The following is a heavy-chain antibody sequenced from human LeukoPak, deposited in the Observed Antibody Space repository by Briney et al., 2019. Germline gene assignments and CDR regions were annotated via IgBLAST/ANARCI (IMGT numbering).Heavy chain of an antibody. CDR1: VGSFSGYY. Sequence: PSETLSLTCAVYVGSFSGYYWSWIRQPPGKGLEWSGEINHSGSTNYNPSLKSRVTISVDTSKNQSSLKLSSVTAADTAVYYCHYYGSGSYYNVRDYWGQGTLVTVSS. D-gene: IGHD3-10*01. CDR3: HYYGSGSYYNVRDY. V-gene: IGHV4-34*01. J-gene: IGHJ4*02. CDR2: INHSGST.